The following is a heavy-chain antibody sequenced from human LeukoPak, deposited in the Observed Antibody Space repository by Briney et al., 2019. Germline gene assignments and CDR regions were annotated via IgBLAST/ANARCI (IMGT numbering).Heavy chain of an antibody. J-gene: IGHJ4*02. CDR1: GFTFSSYA. V-gene: IGHV3-23*01. CDR3: ARDPGSGSYSKGADY. D-gene: IGHD1-26*01. CDR2: ISGSGGST. Sequence: GGSLRLSCAASGFTFSSYAMSWVRQAPGKGLEWVSAISGSGGSTYYADSVKGRFTISRDNSKNTLYLQMNSLRAEDTAVYYCARDPGSGSYSKGADYWGQGTLVTVSS.